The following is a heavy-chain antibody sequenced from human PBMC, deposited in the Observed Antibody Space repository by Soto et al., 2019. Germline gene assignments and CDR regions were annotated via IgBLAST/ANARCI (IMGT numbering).Heavy chain of an antibody. CDR1: GGSIRSGGYY. CDR3: ARDRLMATAGTAWHYFGLDV. V-gene: IGHV4-31*02. CDR2: IYYSGNT. J-gene: IGHJ6*04. Sequence: SETLSLTCTVSGGSIRSGGYYWGWVRQNPRRGLEWIGNIYYSGNTYYNPSLKSRLTISLDTSKNQFSLNLNSVTASDTALYYCARDRLMATAGTAWHYFGLDVWGEGTKVRVTS. D-gene: IGHD5-18*01.